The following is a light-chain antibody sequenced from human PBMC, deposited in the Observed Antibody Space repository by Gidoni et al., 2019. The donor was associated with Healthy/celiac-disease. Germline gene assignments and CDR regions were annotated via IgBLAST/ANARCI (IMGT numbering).Light chain of an antibody. J-gene: IGKJ2*01. V-gene: IGKV3-20*01. CDR1: QSVSSSY. Sequence: EIVLTPSPGTLSLSPGERATLSCRASQSVSSSYLAWYQQKPGQAPRLLIYVASSRATGIPDRFSGSGSGTDFTLTISRLEPEDFAVYYCQQYGSSPKTFGQXTKLEIK. CDR3: QQYGSSPKT. CDR2: VAS.